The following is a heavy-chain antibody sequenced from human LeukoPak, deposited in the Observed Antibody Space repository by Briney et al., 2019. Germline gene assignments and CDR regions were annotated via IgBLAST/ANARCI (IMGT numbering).Heavy chain of an antibody. D-gene: IGHD3-10*01. J-gene: IGHJ6*02. V-gene: IGHV6-1*01. CDR1: GDSVSSNSAA. CDR3: ARGRLVRGVIYYYYGMDV. Sequence: SQTLSLTCAISGDSVSSNSAAWNWIRQSPSRGLEWLGRTYYRSKWYNDYAVSVKSRITINPDTSKNQFSLQLNSVTPEDTAVYYCARGRLVRGVIYYYYGMDVWGQGTTVTVSS. CDR2: TYYRSKWYN.